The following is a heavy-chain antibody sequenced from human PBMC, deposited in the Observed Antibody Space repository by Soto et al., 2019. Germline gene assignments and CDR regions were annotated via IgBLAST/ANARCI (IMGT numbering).Heavy chain of an antibody. CDR3: AKADGEQWLLPHLDK. J-gene: IGHJ4*02. CDR1: GFNFKKFA. V-gene: IGHV3-23*01. D-gene: IGHD6-19*01. Sequence: EVQLLESGGGVVQPGGSLRLSCVASGFNFKKFAMSWVRQAPGEGLEWVSGISCCGGSTSYADSVKGRFSIARDDSTNTLSLQMNNLRFEDTAQYYCAKADGEQWLLPHLDKWGQGTLVTVS. CDR2: ISCCGGST.